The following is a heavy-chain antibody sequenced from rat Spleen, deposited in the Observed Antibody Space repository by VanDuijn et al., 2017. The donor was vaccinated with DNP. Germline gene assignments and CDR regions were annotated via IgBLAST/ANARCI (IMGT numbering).Heavy chain of an antibody. CDR2: LRYNGGTT. Sequence: EVQLVESGGGLVQPGRSLKLSCAVSGFTFSDYYMAWVRQAPTMGREWGATLRYNGGTTYYRDSVKGRFTISRDSVQNTLSLQMSKLGSEDTAIYYCAKGPNYGGWSDYFDYWGQGVMVTVSS. CDR1: GFTFSDYY. V-gene: IGHV5-7*01. J-gene: IGHJ2*01. CDR3: AKGPNYGGWSDYFDY. D-gene: IGHD1-11*01.